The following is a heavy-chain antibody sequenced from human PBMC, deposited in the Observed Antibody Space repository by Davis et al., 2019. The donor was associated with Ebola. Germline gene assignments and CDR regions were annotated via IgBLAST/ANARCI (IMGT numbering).Heavy chain of an antibody. V-gene: IGHV3-33*08. D-gene: IGHD4-17*01. CDR3: ARDVGHDYGDYISGMDV. CDR1: GFHFNAYA. CDR2: IWYDGSNK. J-gene: IGHJ6*02. Sequence: GGSLRLSCAASGFHFNAYALSWVRQAPGKGLEWVAVIWYDGSNKYYADSVKGRFTISRDNSKNTLYLQMNSLRAEDTAVYYCARDVGHDYGDYISGMDVWGQGTTVTVSS.